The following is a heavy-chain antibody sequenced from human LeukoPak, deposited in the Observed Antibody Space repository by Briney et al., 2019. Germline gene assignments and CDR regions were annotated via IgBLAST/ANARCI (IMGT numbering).Heavy chain of an antibody. CDR3: ARGRSGDLLTGFAL. V-gene: IGHV4-4*07. J-gene: IGHJ4*02. Sequence: SETLSLTCTVSGVSISSYYWSWIRQPAGKGLEWIGRLYTSGSTNYNPSLKSRVTMSVDTSKNQLSLNLTSVTAADTAVYCCARGRSGDLLTGFALWGQGALVTVSS. CDR1: GVSISSYY. D-gene: IGHD3-9*01. CDR2: LYTSGST.